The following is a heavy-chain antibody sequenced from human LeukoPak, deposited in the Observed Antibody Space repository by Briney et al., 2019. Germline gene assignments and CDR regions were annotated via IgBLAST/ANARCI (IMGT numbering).Heavy chain of an antibody. CDR1: GFSVSSNF. CDR3: ARARDFDY. V-gene: IGHV3-66*01. Sequence: PGGSLRLSCAVSGFSVSSNFMNWVRQAPGKGLEWVSVIHTGGSTYYADSVTGRFIISRDSSKNTLYLQMNSLRAEDTAVYYCARARDFDYWGQGTLVTVSS. J-gene: IGHJ4*02. CDR2: IHTGGST.